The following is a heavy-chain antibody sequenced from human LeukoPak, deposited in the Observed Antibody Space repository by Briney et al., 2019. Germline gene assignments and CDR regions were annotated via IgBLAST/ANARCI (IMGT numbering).Heavy chain of an antibody. D-gene: IGHD6-19*01. V-gene: IGHV4-59*01. CDR2: IYYSGST. CDR1: GGSISSYY. CDR3: ARFSEEGDAFDI. Sequence: PSETLSLTCTVSGGSISSYYWSWIRQPPGKGLEWIGYIYYSGSTNYNPSLKSRATISVDTSKNQFSLKLSSVTAADTAVYYCARFSEEGDAFDIWGQGTMVTVSS. J-gene: IGHJ3*02.